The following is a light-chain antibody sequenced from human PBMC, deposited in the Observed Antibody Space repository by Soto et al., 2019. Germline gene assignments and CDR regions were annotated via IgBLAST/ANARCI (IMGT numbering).Light chain of an antibody. CDR1: KSISSW. J-gene: IGKJ1*01. V-gene: IGKV1-5*01. Sequence: DIQMTQSPSTRSASVGDRVTITCRASKSISSWLAWYQQKPGKAPKLLIYDASSLESGVPSRFSGSGSGTEFTLTISSLQPDDFATYYCQHYNSYSEAFGQGTKVDIK. CDR2: DAS. CDR3: QHYNSYSEA.